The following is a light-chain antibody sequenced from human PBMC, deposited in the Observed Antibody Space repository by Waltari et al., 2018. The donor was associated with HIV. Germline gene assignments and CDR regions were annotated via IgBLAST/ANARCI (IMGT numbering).Light chain of an antibody. V-gene: IGLV1-44*01. J-gene: IGLJ3*02. CDR2: RNN. CDR3: ASWDKSLNGWV. CDR1: TSNIGSDT. Sequence: QSVLTQAPSASGTPGQRVTISCSGSTSNIGSDTVNWYQQIPGTAPKLLLYRNNQRPSGLPDRFSGSKSGTSASLAITGLQSEDEAAYVCASWDKSLNGWVFGGGTKLTVL.